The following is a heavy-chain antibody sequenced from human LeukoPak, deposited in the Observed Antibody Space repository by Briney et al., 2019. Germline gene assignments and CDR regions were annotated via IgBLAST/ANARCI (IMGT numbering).Heavy chain of an antibody. CDR3: ARQTGGSENIYYYYGLDV. CDR2: IYYSGST. J-gene: IGHJ6*02. V-gene: IGHV4-59*02. CDR1: SGSVSSYY. Sequence: PSETLSLTCLVSSGSVSSYYWTWIRQPPGKGLEWIGYIYYSGSTNYNPSLKSRVTISIDTSKNQFSLKLSSVTVADTAVYYCARQTGGSENIYYYYGLDVWGQGTTVTVSS. D-gene: IGHD2-15*01.